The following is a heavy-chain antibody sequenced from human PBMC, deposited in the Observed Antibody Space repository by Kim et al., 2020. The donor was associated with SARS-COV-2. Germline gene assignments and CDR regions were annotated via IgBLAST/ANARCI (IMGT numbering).Heavy chain of an antibody. CDR3: ARADFSGYDLGGAFDI. Sequence: ASVKVSCKASGYTFTSYAMNWVQQAPGQGLEWMGWINTNTGNPTYAQGFTGRFVFSLDTSVSTAYLQISSLKAEDTAVYYCARADFSGYDLGGAFDIWGQGTMVTVSS. CDR1: GYTFTSYA. CDR2: INTNTGNP. D-gene: IGHD5-12*01. V-gene: IGHV7-4-1*02. J-gene: IGHJ3*02.